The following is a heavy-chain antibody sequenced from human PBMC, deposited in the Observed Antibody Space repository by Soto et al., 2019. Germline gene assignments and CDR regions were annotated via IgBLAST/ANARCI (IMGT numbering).Heavy chain of an antibody. D-gene: IGHD3-3*01. V-gene: IGHV1-69*06. J-gene: IGHJ5*02. Sequence: SVKVSCKASGGTFSSYAISWVRQAPGQGLEWMGGIIPIFGTANYAQKFQGRVTITADKSTSTAYMELSSLRSEDTAVYYCARGGPXAGYYDFWSGYYFWFDPWGQGTLVTVSS. CDR2: IIPIFGTA. CDR3: ARGGPXAGYYDFWSGYYFWFDP. CDR1: GGTFSSYA.